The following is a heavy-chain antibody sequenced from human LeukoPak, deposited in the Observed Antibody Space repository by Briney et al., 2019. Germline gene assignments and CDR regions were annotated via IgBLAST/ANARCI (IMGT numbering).Heavy chain of an antibody. D-gene: IGHD3-10*01. J-gene: IGHJ4*01. Sequence: PGGSLRLSCAASGFTFGGYKMHWVRQAPGKGPEWVSSINSNRRFIYYADAVKGRFIISRDNAKNSVYLQMNSLRVEDTAVYYCARDPDSYRDDRTFDYWGHGTLVTVSS. CDR2: INSNRRFI. CDR1: GFTFGGYK. CDR3: ARDPDSYRDDRTFDY. V-gene: IGHV3-21*01.